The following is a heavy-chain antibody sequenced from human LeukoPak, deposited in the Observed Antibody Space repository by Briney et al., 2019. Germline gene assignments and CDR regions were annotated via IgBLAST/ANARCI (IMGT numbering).Heavy chain of an antibody. Sequence: SQTLSLTCTVSGGSISSYYWSWIRQPAGKGLEWIGRIYTSGSTNYNPSLKSRVTMSVDTSKNQFSLKLSSVTAADTAVYYCAREIGVRVSSYYFDYWGQGTLVTVSS. CDR2: IYTSGST. CDR1: GGSISSYY. V-gene: IGHV4-4*07. CDR3: AREIGVRVSSYYFDY. D-gene: IGHD3-10*01. J-gene: IGHJ4*02.